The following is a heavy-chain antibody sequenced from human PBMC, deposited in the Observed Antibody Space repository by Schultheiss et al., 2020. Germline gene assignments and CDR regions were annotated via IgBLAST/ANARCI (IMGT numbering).Heavy chain of an antibody. Sequence: GGSLRLSCAAAGFTSTSYWMNWVRQAPWKGLEWVANIKQDGSEKYYVDSVKGRFTISRDNAKNSLYLQMNTLRAEDTAVYYCAQTRWANDPFNYWGQGTLVTVSS. D-gene: IGHD3-16*01. CDR1: GFTSTSYW. V-gene: IGHV3-7*01. J-gene: IGHJ4*02. CDR3: AQTRWANDPFNY. CDR2: IKQDGSEK.